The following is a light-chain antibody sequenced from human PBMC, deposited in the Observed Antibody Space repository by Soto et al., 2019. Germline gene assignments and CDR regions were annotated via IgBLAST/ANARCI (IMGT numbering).Light chain of an antibody. Sequence: DIQMTQSPSTLSASVGDRVTITCLASQSISSWLAWYQQKPGKAPKLLIYAASTLYGGVPSRFSGSGSGTDCTLTISCLQSEDVATYYCQQYYSFPWTLGQGTKVDI. CDR3: QQYYSFPWT. CDR2: AAS. J-gene: IGKJ1*01. V-gene: IGKV1-5*01. CDR1: QSISSW.